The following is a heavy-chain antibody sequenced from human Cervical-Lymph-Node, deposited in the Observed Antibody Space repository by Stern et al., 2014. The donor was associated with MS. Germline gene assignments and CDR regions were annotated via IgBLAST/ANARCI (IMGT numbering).Heavy chain of an antibody. D-gene: IGHD2-8*01. Sequence: VQLVESGGAVVQPGRSLRLSCAASGFTFSSYGMHLVRPAPGKGLAWVTVISYDGNHKYYAASVKGRFTISRDNSKNTLHLQMNSVTPDDTAIYYCARDYEDTSMLFDHWGQGTLVTVSS. CDR1: GFTFSSYG. V-gene: IGHV3-30*03. J-gene: IGHJ4*02. CDR3: ARDYEDTSMLFDH. CDR2: ISYDGNHK.